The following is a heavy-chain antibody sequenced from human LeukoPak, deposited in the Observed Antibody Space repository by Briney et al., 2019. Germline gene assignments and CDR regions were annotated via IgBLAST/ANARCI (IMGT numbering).Heavy chain of an antibody. CDR3: ATWGIAVAGTFDY. V-gene: IGHV4-59*08. CDR2: IYYCGST. CDR1: GGSISSSY. J-gene: IGHJ4*02. Sequence: SETLSLTCTVSGGSISSSYWSWIRQPPGKGLEWIGYIYYCGSTNNNPPFKSRVAISVDTSKNQFSLKLSSVTAADTAVYYCATWGIAVAGTFDYWGQGTLVTVST. D-gene: IGHD6-19*01.